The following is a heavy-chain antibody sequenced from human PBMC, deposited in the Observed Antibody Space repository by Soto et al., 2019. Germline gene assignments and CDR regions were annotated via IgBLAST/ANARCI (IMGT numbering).Heavy chain of an antibody. Sequence: QLQLQESGSGLLKPSQTLSLNCSVSGDSISSGGLSWNWLRQSPGRGLEWIGYIYYPGLTYYNPSLKSRVSMSPDPSENQVSLSLSSVTAADSAVYYCARGKRSKTASAGTGWFDPWGPGTLVTVSS. V-gene: IGHV4-30-2*06. J-gene: IGHJ5*02. CDR2: IYYPGLT. CDR1: GDSISSGGLS. D-gene: IGHD6-13*01. CDR3: ARGKRSKTASAGTGWFDP.